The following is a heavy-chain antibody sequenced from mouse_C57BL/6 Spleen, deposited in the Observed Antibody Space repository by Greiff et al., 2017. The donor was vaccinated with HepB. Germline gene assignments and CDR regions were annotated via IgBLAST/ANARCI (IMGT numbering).Heavy chain of an antibody. CDR2: ISYDGSN. J-gene: IGHJ1*03. CDR1: GYSITSGYY. CDR3: ARERLYNWYFDV. V-gene: IGHV3-6*01. Sequence: EVKLEESGPGLVKPSQSLSLTCSVTGYSITSGYYWNWIRQFPGNKLEWMGYISYDGSNNYNPSLKNRISITRDTSKNQIFLKLNSVTTEDTATYYCARERLYNWYFDVWGTGTTVTVSS.